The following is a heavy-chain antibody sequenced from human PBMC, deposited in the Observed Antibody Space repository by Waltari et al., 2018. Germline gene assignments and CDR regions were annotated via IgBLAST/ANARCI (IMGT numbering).Heavy chain of an antibody. CDR3: ARDDADSSNFGGF. CDR1: GYILSNSG. D-gene: IGHD6-13*01. Sequence: QLVQSGAAVNKPGASVKVSSKASGYILSNSGITLVRKAPGQGLEWMGWIYPYSGNTKYEQSLQGRVTLTTDTSTTTAYMEIRSLRSDDTAIYYCARDDADSSNFGGFWGQGTLVTVSS. V-gene: IGHV1-18*01. CDR2: IYPYSGNT. J-gene: IGHJ4*02.